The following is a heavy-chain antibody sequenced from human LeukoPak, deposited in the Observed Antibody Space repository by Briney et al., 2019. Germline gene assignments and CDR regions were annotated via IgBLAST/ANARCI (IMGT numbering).Heavy chain of an antibody. Sequence: GGSLRLSCAASGFAFSTYGMNWVRQAPGKGPEWVSYISSSSDAIYYPDSVRGRFTISRDNAKNSLYLQMNSLRDEDTAVYYCARAMRSGYDYWGQGTLVTVSS. D-gene: IGHD5-12*01. CDR3: ARAMRSGYDY. CDR1: GFAFSTYG. CDR2: ISSSSDAI. V-gene: IGHV3-48*02. J-gene: IGHJ4*02.